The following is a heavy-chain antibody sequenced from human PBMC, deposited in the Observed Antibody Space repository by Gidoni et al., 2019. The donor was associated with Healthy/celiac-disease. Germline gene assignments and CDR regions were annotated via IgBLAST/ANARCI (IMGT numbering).Heavy chain of an antibody. CDR2: INHSGST. D-gene: IGHD3-10*01. Sequence: QVQLQQWGAGLLKPSETLSLTCAVYGGSFSGYYWSWIRQPPGKGLEWIGEINHSGSTNYNPSLKSRVTISVDTSKNQFSLKLSSVTAADTAVYYCARGTGYYMVRGGFDYWGQGTLVTVSS. CDR3: ARGTGYYMVRGGFDY. CDR1: GGSFSGYY. J-gene: IGHJ4*02. V-gene: IGHV4-34*01.